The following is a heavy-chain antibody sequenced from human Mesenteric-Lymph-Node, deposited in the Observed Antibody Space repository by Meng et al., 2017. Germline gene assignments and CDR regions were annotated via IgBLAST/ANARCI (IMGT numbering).Heavy chain of an antibody. D-gene: IGHD6-6*01. V-gene: IGHV3-23*01. CDR3: AKDKSISDDYYYYGMDV. J-gene: IGHJ6*02. CDR2: ISGSGGST. CDR1: GFTFSSYA. Sequence: GESLKISCAASGFTFSSYAMRCVRQAPGKGLEWVSRISGSGGSTFYADSVKGRFTISRDNSKNTLFLQMNSLRVEDTAVYYCAKDKSISDDYYYYGMDVWGQGTTVTVYS.